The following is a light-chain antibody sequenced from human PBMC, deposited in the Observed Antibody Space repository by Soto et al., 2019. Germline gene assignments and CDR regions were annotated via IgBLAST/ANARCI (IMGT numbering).Light chain of an antibody. V-gene: IGKV1-39*01. CDR1: QATPSS. J-gene: IGKJ1*01. Sequence: QMTQSPSSLSASIGDRVTITCRASQATPSSGSWYHQRPGRAPKLLIYDTSKLHSGVPSRFAGSGSGTVFTLLISSLQREDSATYYCQQTYNRFWAFGQGTMVEIK. CDR2: DTS. CDR3: QQTYNRFWA.